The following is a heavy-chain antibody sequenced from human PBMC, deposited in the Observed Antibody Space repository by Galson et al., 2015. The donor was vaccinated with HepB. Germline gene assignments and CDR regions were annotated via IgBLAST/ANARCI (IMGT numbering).Heavy chain of an antibody. V-gene: IGHV3-48*01. J-gene: IGHJ2*01. CDR1: GFTFSSSS. D-gene: IGHD3-10*01. CDR2: ISSTSTTI. Sequence: SLRLSCAVSGFTFSSSSMNWVRQAPGKGLEWVSYISSTSTTIYYADSVKGRFTISRDNAKSSPYLQMNSLRAEDTAVYYCARSDFGRGYWYFDLWGRGTLVTVSS. CDR3: ARSDFGRGYWYFDL.